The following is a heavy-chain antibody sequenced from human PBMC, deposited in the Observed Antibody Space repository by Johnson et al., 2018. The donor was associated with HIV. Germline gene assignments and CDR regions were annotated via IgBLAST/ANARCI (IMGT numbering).Heavy chain of an antibody. CDR2: ISYDGNNK. CDR1: GFTFSNAW. Sequence: QVQLVESGGGVARPRGSLRLSCPASGFTFSNAWMSWVRQAPGKGLEWVAIISYDGNNKYYADSVKGRFTISRDNSKNTLYLQMNSLTPEDTAVYYGASLGGLGGFDVWGQGTMVTVSS. D-gene: IGHD1-26*01. V-gene: IGHV3-30*03. CDR3: ASLGGLGGFDV. J-gene: IGHJ3*01.